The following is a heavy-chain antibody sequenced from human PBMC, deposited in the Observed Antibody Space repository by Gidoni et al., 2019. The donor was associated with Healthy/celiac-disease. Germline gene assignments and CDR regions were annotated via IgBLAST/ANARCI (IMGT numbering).Heavy chain of an antibody. CDR1: GYTFTSSG. J-gene: IGHJ6*02. D-gene: IGHD3-3*01. Sequence: QVQLVQSGAEVKKPGASVKVSCKASGYTFTSSGISWVRQAPGQGLEWMGWISAYKGNTNYAQKLQGRVTMTTDTSTSTAYMELRSLRSDDTAVYDCARDLERTIFGVVLRGGMDVWGQGTTVTVSS. V-gene: IGHV1-18*04. CDR3: ARDLERTIFGVVLRGGMDV. CDR2: ISAYKGNT.